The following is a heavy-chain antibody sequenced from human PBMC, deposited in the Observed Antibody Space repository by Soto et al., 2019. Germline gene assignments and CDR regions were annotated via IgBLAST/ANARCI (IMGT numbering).Heavy chain of an antibody. J-gene: IGHJ6*02. D-gene: IGHD6-6*01. CDR1: GYSFTSYL. Sequence: GESLKISFKGSGYSFTSYLICWVRQMPVKGLEWMGIIYPGDSDTRYSPSFQGQVTISADKSISTAYLQWSSLKASDTAMYYCARLGAGEYSSSVEKYGMDVLGQGITASVSS. V-gene: IGHV5-51*01. CDR2: IYPGDSDT. CDR3: ARLGAGEYSSSVEKYGMDV.